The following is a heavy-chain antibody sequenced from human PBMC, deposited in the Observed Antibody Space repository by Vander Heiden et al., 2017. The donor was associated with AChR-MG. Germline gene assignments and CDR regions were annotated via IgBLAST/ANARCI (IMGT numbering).Heavy chain of an antibody. CDR1: GFTFSSYA. Sequence: QVQLVESGGGVVQPGRSLRLSCAASGFTFSSYAMHWVRQAPGKGLEGVAVISYDGSNKYYADSGKGRFTISRDNSKNTLYLQMNSLRAEDTAVYYCAREDSYYDYVWGSFDYWGQGTLVTVSS. D-gene: IGHD3-16*01. CDR3: AREDSYYDYVWGSFDY. J-gene: IGHJ4*02. V-gene: IGHV3-30-3*01. CDR2: ISYDGSNK.